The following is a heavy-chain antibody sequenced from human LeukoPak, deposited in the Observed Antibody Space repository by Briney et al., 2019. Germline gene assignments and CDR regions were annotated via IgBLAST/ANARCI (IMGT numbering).Heavy chain of an antibody. V-gene: IGHV5-51*01. J-gene: IGHJ3*02. D-gene: IGHD3-3*01. CDR1: GYSFTSYW. CDR2: IYPGDSDT. Sequence: GESLKISCKGSGYSFTSYWIGWVRQMPGKGLDWMGIIYPGDSDTRYSPSFQGQVTISADKSISTAYLQWSSLKASDTAMYYCATAIITIFGVAPDAFDIWGQGTMVTVSS. CDR3: ATAIITIFGVAPDAFDI.